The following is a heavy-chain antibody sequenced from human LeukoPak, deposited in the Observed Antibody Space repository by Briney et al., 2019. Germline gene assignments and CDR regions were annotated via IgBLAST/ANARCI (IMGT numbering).Heavy chain of an antibody. CDR3: ARILEYSSSSSTDY. J-gene: IGHJ4*02. CDR2: INPNSGGT. CDR1: GYTFTGYY. Sequence: PGGSLKLSCAASGYTFTGYYMHWVRQAPGQGLEWMGWINPNSGGTNYVQKFQGRVTMTRDTSISTAYMELSRLRSDDTAVYYCARILEYSSSSSTDYWGQGTLVTVSS. V-gene: IGHV1-2*02. D-gene: IGHD6-6*01.